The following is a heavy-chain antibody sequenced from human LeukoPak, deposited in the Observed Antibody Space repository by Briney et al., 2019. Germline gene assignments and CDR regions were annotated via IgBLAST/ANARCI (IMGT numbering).Heavy chain of an antibody. V-gene: IGHV3-23*01. CDR2: ISGSGGST. D-gene: IGHD1-14*01. CDR1: GFTFSSYE. CDR3: AKMPAGVMPHHIDY. Sequence: GGSLRLSCAASGFTFSSYEMNWVRQAPGKGLEWVSAISGSGGSTYYADSVKGRFTISRDNSKNTLYLQMNSLRAEDTAVYYCAKMPAGVMPHHIDYWGQGTLVTVSS. J-gene: IGHJ4*02.